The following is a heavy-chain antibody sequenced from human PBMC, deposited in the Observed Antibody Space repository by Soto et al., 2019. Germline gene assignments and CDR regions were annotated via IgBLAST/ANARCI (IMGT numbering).Heavy chain of an antibody. CDR3: ARVVTMNYYDSSGYFDY. D-gene: IGHD3-22*01. CDR2: INHSGST. V-gene: IGHV4-34*01. CDR1: GGSFSCYY. J-gene: IGHJ4*02. Sequence: SETLSLTCAVYGGSFSCYYWSWIRQPPGKGLEWIGEINHSGSTNYNPSLKSRVTISVDTSKNQFSLKLSSVTAADTAVYYCARVVTMNYYDSSGYFDYWGQGTLVTVSS.